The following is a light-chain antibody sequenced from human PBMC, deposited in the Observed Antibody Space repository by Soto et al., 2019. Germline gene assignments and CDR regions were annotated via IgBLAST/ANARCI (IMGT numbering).Light chain of an antibody. CDR2: KAS. CDR3: QQYNSYST. Sequence: DIHMTQSPSTLSGSVGDRVTITCRASQSISSWLAWYQQKPGKAPKLLIYKASSLESGVPSRFSGSGSGTEFTLTISSLQPDVFATYYCQQYNSYSTFGQGTKVDIK. J-gene: IGKJ1*01. CDR1: QSISSW. V-gene: IGKV1-5*03.